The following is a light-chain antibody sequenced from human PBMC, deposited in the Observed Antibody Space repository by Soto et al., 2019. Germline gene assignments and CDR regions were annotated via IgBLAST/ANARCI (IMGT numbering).Light chain of an antibody. CDR3: QQYGSSLLT. V-gene: IGKV3-20*01. CDR1: QSVNNNY. CDR2: GAS. Sequence: VLTQSPGTLSLSPGERATLSCRASQSVNNNYLAWYQQKPGQSPRLLIYGASIRATAIPDRFSGSGSGTDFTLTISRLEPEDLAVYYCQQYGSSLLTFGGGTKVDI. J-gene: IGKJ4*01.